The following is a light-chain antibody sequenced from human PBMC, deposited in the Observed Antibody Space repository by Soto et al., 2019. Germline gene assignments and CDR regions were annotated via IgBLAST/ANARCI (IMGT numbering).Light chain of an antibody. CDR1: QSISSY. CDR3: KHSNSTSVT. CDR2: AAS. V-gene: IGKV1-39*01. Sequence: DIQMTQSPSSLSASVGDRVTITCRASQSISSYLNWYQQKPGKAPKLLIYAASSLQSGVPSRLSGSGSGTDFTLTIGSLQPEDFATNYRKHSNSTSVTFGQRTKVDIK. J-gene: IGKJ1*01.